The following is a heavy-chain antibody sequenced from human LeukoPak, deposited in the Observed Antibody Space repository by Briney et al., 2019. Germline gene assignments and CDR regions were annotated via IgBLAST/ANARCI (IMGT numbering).Heavy chain of an antibody. J-gene: IGHJ4*02. CDR3: AKKGIAAALKDY. CDR1: GFTFSSYG. D-gene: IGHD6-13*01. Sequence: GGSLRLSCAASGFTFSSYGMHWVRQAPGKGLEWVAFMRYDGSNKYYADSVKGRFTISRDNSKNTLYLQMNSLRAEDTAVYYCAKKGIAAALKDYWGQGTLVTVSS. CDR2: MRYDGSNK. V-gene: IGHV3-30*02.